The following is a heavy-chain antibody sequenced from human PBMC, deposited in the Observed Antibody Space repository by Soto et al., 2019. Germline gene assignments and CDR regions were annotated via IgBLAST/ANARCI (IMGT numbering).Heavy chain of an antibody. CDR3: ARIYNGMDV. Sequence: EVQLVESGGGLVQPGRSLRLSCEASGFTFDDYAMHWVRQAPGKGLEWVSGITWNSGSRGYAESVKGRFTISRDNAKNSLYLQMNSLRAEDTALYYCARIYNGMDVWGQGTTVTASS. J-gene: IGHJ6*02. V-gene: IGHV3-9*01. CDR1: GFTFDDYA. CDR2: ITWNSGSR.